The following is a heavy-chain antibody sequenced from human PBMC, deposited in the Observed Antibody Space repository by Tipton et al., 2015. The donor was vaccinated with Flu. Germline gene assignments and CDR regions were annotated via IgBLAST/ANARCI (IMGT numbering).Heavy chain of an antibody. V-gene: IGHV4-34*01. D-gene: IGHD6-6*01. CDR2: INHSGST. CDR3: ARHGGSSSTSDAFDI. CDR1: GGSISSYY. J-gene: IGHJ3*02. Sequence: TLSLTCTVSGGSISSYYWSWIRQPPGKGLEWIGEINHSGSTYYNPSLKSRVTISVDTSKNQFSLKLSSVTAADTAVYYCARHGGSSSTSDAFDIWGQGTMVTVSS.